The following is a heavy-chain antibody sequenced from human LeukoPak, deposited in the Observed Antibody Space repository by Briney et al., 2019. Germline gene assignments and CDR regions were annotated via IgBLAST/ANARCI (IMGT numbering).Heavy chain of an antibody. CDR2: ISGDGSNI. Sequence: GGSLRLSCAASGFTFSNYYMSWIRQAPGKGLEWVSYISGDGSNIYYVDSVKGRFTISRDNARNSLYLQMNSLRAEDTAVYYCARNTGNLDYWGQGTLVTVSS. D-gene: IGHD1-1*01. V-gene: IGHV3-11*01. CDR3: ARNTGNLDY. CDR1: GFTFSNYY. J-gene: IGHJ4*02.